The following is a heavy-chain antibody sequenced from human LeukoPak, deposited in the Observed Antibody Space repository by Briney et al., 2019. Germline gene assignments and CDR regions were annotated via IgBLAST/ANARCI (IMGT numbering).Heavy chain of an antibody. CDR2: IIPIFGTA. D-gene: IGHD6-13*01. J-gene: IGHJ3*02. CDR3: ARSKNSSSWYQGFGDAFDI. CDR1: GGTFSSYA. V-gene: IGHV1-69*01. Sequence: GSSVKVSCKASGGTFSSYAISWVRQAPGQGLEWMGGIIPIFGTANYAQKFQGRVTITADESTSTAYMELSSLRSEDTAVYYCARSKNSSSWYQGFGDAFDIWGQGTMVTVSS.